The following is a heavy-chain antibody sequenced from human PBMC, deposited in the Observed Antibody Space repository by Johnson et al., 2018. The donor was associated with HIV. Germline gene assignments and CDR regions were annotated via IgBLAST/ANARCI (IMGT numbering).Heavy chain of an antibody. CDR2: ISYDGSNK. D-gene: IGHD1-1*01. J-gene: IGHJ3*01. CDR1: GFTFSSYA. CDR3: ARSGPNWAFDF. Sequence: VQLVESGGGVVQPGRSLRLSCAASGFTFSSYAMHWVRQAPGKGLEWVAVISYDGSNKYYADSVKGRFTISRDNAKNTMFVQMNSLRAEDTAVYYCARSGPNWAFDFWGQGTMVTVSS. V-gene: IGHV3-30-3*01.